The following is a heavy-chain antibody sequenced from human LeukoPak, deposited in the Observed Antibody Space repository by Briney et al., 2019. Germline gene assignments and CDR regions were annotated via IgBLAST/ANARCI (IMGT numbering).Heavy chain of an antibody. CDR2: IKQDGSEK. Sequence: PGGSLRLSCAASGFTFSDFWMSWVRQPPGKGLEWVANIKQDGSEKYFVDSVKGRFTISRDNAKNSLYLQMNSLRAEDTAVYYCARLFGYYYLHMDVWGKGTTVTVSS. CDR3: ARLFGYYYLHMDV. CDR1: GFTFSDFW. D-gene: IGHD3-10*01. V-gene: IGHV3-7*01. J-gene: IGHJ6*03.